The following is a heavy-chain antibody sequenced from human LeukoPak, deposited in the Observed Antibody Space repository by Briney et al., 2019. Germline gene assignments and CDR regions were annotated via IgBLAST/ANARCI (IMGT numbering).Heavy chain of an antibody. CDR3: ARGDDSGYYDYFDY. V-gene: IGHV3-53*01. CDR1: GFTVDSNY. CDR2: IYTGGNT. D-gene: IGHD3-22*01. Sequence: GGSLRLSCAASGFTVDSNYLSWVRQAPGKGLEWVSTIYTGGNTYYAASAKGRFTISRDFSKNTVFLHMNSLRAEDTAMYYCARGDDSGYYDYFDYWGQGALVTVSS. J-gene: IGHJ4*02.